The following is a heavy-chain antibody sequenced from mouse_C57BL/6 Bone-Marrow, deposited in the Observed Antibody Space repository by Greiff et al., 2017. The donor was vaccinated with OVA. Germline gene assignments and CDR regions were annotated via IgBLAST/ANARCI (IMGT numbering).Heavy chain of an antibody. CDR1: GYTFTDYE. CDR2: IDPETGGT. Sequence: QVQLNESGAELVRPGASVTLSCKASGYTFTDYEMHWVKQTPVHGLEWIGAIDPETGGTAYNQKFKGKAILTADKSSSTAYMELRSLTSEDSAVYYCTRGYSNYYAMDYWGQGTSVTVSS. J-gene: IGHJ4*01. CDR3: TRGYSNYYAMDY. V-gene: IGHV1-15*01. D-gene: IGHD2-5*01.